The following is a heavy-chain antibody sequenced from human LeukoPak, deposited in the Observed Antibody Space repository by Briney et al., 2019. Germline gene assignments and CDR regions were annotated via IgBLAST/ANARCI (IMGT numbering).Heavy chain of an antibody. CDR3: ARDPITGTTYFDY. CDR1: GYTFTGYY. V-gene: IGHV1-2*02. D-gene: IGHD1-20*01. Sequence: VASVKVSCKASGYTFTGYYMHWVRQAPRQRLEWMGWINPNSGGTNYAQKFQGRVTMTRDTSISTAYMELSRLRSDDTAVYYCARDPITGTTYFDYWGQGTLVTVSS. J-gene: IGHJ4*02. CDR2: INPNSGGT.